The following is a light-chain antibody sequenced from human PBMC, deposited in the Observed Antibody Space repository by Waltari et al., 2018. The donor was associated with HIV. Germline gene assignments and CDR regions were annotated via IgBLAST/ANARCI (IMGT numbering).Light chain of an antibody. V-gene: IGKV1-39*01. CDR2: AAS. CDR1: QEISSY. Sequence: DIQMTHSPSSLSAFVGDRVIITCRASQEISSYLNWYQQKPGKAPRLLIYAASSLQSGVPSRFSGSGSGTEFTLTINSLQPEDFATYYCQQSYKTPETFGQGTKVETK. CDR3: QQSYKTPET. J-gene: IGKJ1*01.